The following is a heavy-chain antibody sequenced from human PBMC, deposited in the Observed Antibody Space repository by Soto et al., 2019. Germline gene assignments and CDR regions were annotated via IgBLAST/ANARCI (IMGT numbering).Heavy chain of an antibody. CDR1: GFTFTNCV. Sequence: EVHLLESGGVLVQPGESLRLSCETSGFTFTNCVMTWVRQPPGKRLEWVSVITTNGHTDYADSVKGRFTITRDNSKNTVYLQMNSLRAEDTAIYYCAKGLLNGRWYAADWGQGTLVIVCS. J-gene: IGHJ4*02. CDR2: ITTNGHT. V-gene: IGHV3-23*01. CDR3: AKGLLNGRWYAAD. D-gene: IGHD6-13*01.